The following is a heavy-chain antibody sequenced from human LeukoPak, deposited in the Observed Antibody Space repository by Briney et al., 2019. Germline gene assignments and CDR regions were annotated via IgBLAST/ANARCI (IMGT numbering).Heavy chain of an antibody. CDR3: ARGFSH. CDR1: GGSLNNYY. J-gene: IGHJ4*02. V-gene: IGHV4-34*01. Sequence: PSETLSLTCAVFGGSLNNYYWSWLRQPPGKGLEWIGEISHRGDTNYNPSLKSRVTMSLDTSKNQFFLNLNSVTAADTAVYYCARGFSHWGQGTLVTVSS. CDR2: ISHRGDT.